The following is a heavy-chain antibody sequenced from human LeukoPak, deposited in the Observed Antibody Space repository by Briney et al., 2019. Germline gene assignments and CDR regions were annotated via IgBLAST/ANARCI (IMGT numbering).Heavy chain of an antibody. CDR1: GFTFDDYA. V-gene: IGHV3-9*01. Sequence: GRSLRLSCAASGFTFDDYAMHWVRHAPGKGLEWVSGISWNSGSIGYADSVKGRFTISRDNAKNSLYLQMNSLRAEDTALYYCAKSGGGYQRVYPLYFDYWGQGTLVTVSS. J-gene: IGHJ4*02. D-gene: IGHD3-16*02. CDR2: ISWNSGSI. CDR3: AKSGGGYQRVYPLYFDY.